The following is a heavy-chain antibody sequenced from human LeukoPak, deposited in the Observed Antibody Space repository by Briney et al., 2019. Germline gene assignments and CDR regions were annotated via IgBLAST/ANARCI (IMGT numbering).Heavy chain of an antibody. Sequence: PGGCLRLSCAASGVTVSNNYMNWVRQAPGKGLEWVSLIYSGGTTHYADTVKGRFTISRDSSTNTLYLQMNSLRVEDTAVYYCARDPPAVASNTYGWGQGTLVTVSP. CDR3: ARDPPAVASNTYG. CDR2: IYSGGTT. D-gene: IGHD6-13*01. V-gene: IGHV3-66*01. J-gene: IGHJ4*02. CDR1: GVTVSNNY.